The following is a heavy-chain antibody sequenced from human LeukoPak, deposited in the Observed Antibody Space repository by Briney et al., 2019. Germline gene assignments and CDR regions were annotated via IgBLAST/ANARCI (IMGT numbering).Heavy chain of an antibody. D-gene: IGHD5-18*01. Sequence: ASVKVSCKDSGGTFSSYAISWVRQAPGQGLEWMGGIIPIFGTANYAQKFQGRVTITADESTSTAYMELSSLRSEDTAVYYCAGPSRPLYSYTLYYYYGMDVWGQGTTVTVSS. J-gene: IGHJ6*02. CDR2: IIPIFGTA. V-gene: IGHV1-69*13. CDR1: GGTFSSYA. CDR3: AGPSRPLYSYTLYYYYGMDV.